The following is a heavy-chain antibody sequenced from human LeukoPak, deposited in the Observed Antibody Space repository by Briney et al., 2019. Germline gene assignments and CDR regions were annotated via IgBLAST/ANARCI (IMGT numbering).Heavy chain of an antibody. CDR2: IAPSGDT. CDR3: VREGGAVSGTGAFDI. J-gene: IGHJ3*02. CDR1: GFTLSSYD. D-gene: IGHD6-19*01. V-gene: IGHV3-13*01. Sequence: GGSLRLSCAASGFTLSSYDMHWVRQVTGEGLEWVSYIAPSGDTYYPDSVKGRFTISRENGKNSLSLQMNSLRAGDTAVYYCVREGGAVSGTGAFDICGQGTLVTVSS.